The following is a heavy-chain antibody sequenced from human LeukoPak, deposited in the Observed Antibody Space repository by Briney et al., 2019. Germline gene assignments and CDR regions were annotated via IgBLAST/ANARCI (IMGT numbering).Heavy chain of an antibody. V-gene: IGHV3-NL1*01. CDR2: IYSGST. Sequence: GRSLRLSCAASGFTFSSYGMHWVRQAPGKGLEWVSVIYSGSTYYADSVKGRFTISRDNSKNTLYLQMNSLRAEDTAVYHCARGKSSSWYYFDYWGQGTLVTVSS. D-gene: IGHD6-13*01. J-gene: IGHJ4*02. CDR3: ARGKSSSWYYFDY. CDR1: GFTFSSYG.